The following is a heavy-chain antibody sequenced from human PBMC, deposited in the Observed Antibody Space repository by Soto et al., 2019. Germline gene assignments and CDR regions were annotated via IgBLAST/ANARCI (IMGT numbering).Heavy chain of an antibody. CDR1: GGSISSSSYY. CDR3: ERGTSYAHDGPLSY. Sequence: SETLSLTCTVSGGSISSSSYYWGWIRQPPGKGLEWIGSIYYSGSTYYNPSLKSRVTISVDTSKNQFSLKLSSVTAADTAVYYRERGTSYAHDGPLSYWGQGTLVTVSS. CDR2: IYYSGST. J-gene: IGHJ4*02. D-gene: IGHD2-2*01. V-gene: IGHV4-39*01.